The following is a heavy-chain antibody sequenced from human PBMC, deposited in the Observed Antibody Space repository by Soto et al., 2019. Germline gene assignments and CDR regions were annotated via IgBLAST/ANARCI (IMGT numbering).Heavy chain of an antibody. Sequence: SETLSLTCTVSGGSISSGGYYWSWIRQHPGKGLEWIGYIYYSGSTYYNPSLKSRVTISVDTSKNQFSLKLSSVTAADTAVYYCARVAYGDYISGIDAFDIWGQGTMVTVSS. J-gene: IGHJ3*02. V-gene: IGHV4-31*03. CDR2: IYYSGST. CDR3: ARVAYGDYISGIDAFDI. CDR1: GGSISSGGYY. D-gene: IGHD4-17*01.